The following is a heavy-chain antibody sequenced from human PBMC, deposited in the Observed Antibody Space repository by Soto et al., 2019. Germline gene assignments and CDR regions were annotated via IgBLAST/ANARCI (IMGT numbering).Heavy chain of an antibody. Sequence: QVQLVQSGAEVKKPRSSVNVSCKASGGTFSSYAISWVRQAPGHGLEWMGGIIPIFGTANYAQKFQGRVTITADESTSTAYMELSSLRSEDTAVYYCARRGSKGPFDYWGQGTLVTVSS. CDR1: GGTFSSYA. D-gene: IGHD1-26*01. V-gene: IGHV1-69*01. CDR3: ARRGSKGPFDY. J-gene: IGHJ4*02. CDR2: IIPIFGTA.